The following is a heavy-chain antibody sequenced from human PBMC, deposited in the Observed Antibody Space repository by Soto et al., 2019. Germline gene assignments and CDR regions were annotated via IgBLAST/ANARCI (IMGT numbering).Heavy chain of an antibody. Sequence: QLQLQESGPGLVKPSETLSLTCTVSGGSISSSSYYWGWIRQPPGKGLEWIGSIYYSGSTYYNPSLKSRVPISVDTSKNQFPLKRRPVTAADTAVYYCARLLLNMDVWGQGTTVTVSS. J-gene: IGHJ6*02. V-gene: IGHV4-39*01. CDR1: GGSISSSSYY. CDR2: IYYSGST. CDR3: ARLLLNMDV. D-gene: IGHD2-15*01.